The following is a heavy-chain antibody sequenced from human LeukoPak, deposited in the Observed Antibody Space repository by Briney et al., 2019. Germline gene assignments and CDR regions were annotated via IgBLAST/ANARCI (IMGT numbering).Heavy chain of an antibody. CDR3: ARAMDTSMVPDLNY. D-gene: IGHD5-18*01. CDR1: GYTFTSYG. J-gene: IGHJ4*02. CDR2: ISAYNDHT. V-gene: IGHV1-18*01. Sequence: ASVKVSCKAFGYTFTSYGISWVRQAPGQGLEWMGWISAYNDHTDYAQNLQGRVTMTTVTSINTAYMELSSLTSDDTAIYYCARAMDTSMVPDLNYWGQGTLVSVSS.